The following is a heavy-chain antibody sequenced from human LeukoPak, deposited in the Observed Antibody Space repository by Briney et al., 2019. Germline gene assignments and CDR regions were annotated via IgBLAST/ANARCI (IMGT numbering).Heavy chain of an antibody. CDR3: ARAPSEIGGYYPEYFRH. V-gene: IGHV3-74*01. D-gene: IGHD3-22*01. Sequence: GGSLRLSCAASGLTPSSYWRHWARQAPGKGLMWVSRIKSDGRTNYADSVKGRFTISRDNAKNTVSLQMNSLRAEDTGVYYCARAPSEIGGYYPEYFRHWGQGTLAIVSS. CDR2: IKSDGRT. J-gene: IGHJ1*01. CDR1: GLTPSSYW.